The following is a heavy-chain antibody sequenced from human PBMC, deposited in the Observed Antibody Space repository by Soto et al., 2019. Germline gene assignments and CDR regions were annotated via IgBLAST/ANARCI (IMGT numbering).Heavy chain of an antibody. CDR3: ARPGAPYCSSTSCYFMDV. Sequence: ASVKVSCKASGGTFNNYVINWVRQAPGQGLEWMAGIIPIFGTANYAQKFQGRVTITADKSTSTAYMELSSLRSEDTAVYYCARPGAPYCSSTSCYFMDVWGQGTTVTVSS. CDR1: GGTFNNYV. D-gene: IGHD2-2*01. J-gene: IGHJ6*02. V-gene: IGHV1-69*06. CDR2: IIPIFGTA.